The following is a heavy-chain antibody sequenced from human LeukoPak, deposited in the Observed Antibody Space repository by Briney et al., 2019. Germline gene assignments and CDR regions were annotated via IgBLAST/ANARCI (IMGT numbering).Heavy chain of an antibody. CDR1: GGSISISNSNW. J-gene: IGHJ2*01. D-gene: IGHD4-23*01. Sequence: SGTLSLTCAVSGGSISISNSNWWSWVRQPPGKGLEWIGEIYHSGSTNYNPSLKSRVAISVDKSKNQFSLKLSSVTAADTAVYYCARDLHGGNSFTSDWYFDLWGRGTLVTVSS. CDR2: IYHSGST. CDR3: ARDLHGGNSFTSDWYFDL. V-gene: IGHV4-4*02.